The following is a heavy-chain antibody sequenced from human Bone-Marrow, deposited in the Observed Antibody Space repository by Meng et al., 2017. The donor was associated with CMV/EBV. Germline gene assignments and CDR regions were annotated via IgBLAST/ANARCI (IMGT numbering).Heavy chain of an antibody. CDR1: GYTFTSYD. CDR3: ARGQRRGSSGYYGY. D-gene: IGHD3-22*01. Sequence: ASVKVSCKASGYTFTSYDINWVRQATGQGLEWMGWMNPNSSNTGYAQKFQGRVTITRNTSISTAYIELSSLRSEDTAVYYRARGQRRGSSGYYGYWGQGTLVTVSS. CDR2: MNPNSSNT. V-gene: IGHV1-8*03. J-gene: IGHJ4*02.